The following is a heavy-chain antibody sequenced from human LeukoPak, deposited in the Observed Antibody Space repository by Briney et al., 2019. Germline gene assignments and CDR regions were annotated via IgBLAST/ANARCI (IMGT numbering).Heavy chain of an antibody. D-gene: IGHD2-2*01. CDR1: GYTFTSYG. V-gene: IGHV1-18*01. Sequence: WASVKVSCXASGYTFTSYGISWVRQAPGQGLEWMGWISGYSGNTNYVQKLQGRVTMATDTSTSTVYMELRSLRSDDTAVYYCARDIATVVHQEWGQGTLVTVSS. J-gene: IGHJ4*02. CDR2: ISGYSGNT. CDR3: ARDIATVVHQE.